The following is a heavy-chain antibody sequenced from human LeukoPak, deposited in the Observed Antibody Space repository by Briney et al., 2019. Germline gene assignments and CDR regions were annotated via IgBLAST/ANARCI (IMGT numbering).Heavy chain of an antibody. V-gene: IGHV1-8*01. CDR3: ARGLGAYYYDRSGYYGY. Sequence: ASVKVSCKASGYTFTNYDINWVRQATGQGLEWLGWMNPNSGYTGYAQKFQGRVTMTRNTSISTAYMGLSSLRSEDTAVYYCARGLGAYYYDRSGYYGYWGQGTLVTVSS. J-gene: IGHJ4*02. CDR2: MNPNSGYT. D-gene: IGHD3-22*01. CDR1: GYTFTNYD.